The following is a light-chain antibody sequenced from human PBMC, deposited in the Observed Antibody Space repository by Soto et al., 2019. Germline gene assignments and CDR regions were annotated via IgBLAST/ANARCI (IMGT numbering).Light chain of an antibody. Sequence: QAVVTQSPSASASLGASVKLTCTLSSGHSSYAIAWHQQQPEKGPRYLMKLSSDGSHSKGDGIPDRFSGSSSGAERYLTISRLQSEDEAYYYCQTWDTGARVVFGGGTKVTVL. CDR3: QTWDTGARVV. CDR1: SGHSSYA. CDR2: LSSDGSH. J-gene: IGLJ2*01. V-gene: IGLV4-69*01.